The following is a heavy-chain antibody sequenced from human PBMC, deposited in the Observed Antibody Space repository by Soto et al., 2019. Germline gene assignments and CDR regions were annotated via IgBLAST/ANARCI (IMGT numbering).Heavy chain of an antibody. Sequence: SESLSLTCTVSGGSISSYYWSWIRQPPGKGLELIGYIYYSGSTNYNPSLKSRVTISVDTSKNQFSLKLSSVTAADTAVYYCARLGAQEIDPWGQGTLVTVSS. CDR1: GGSISSYY. CDR2: IYYSGST. CDR3: ARLGAQEIDP. D-gene: IGHD3-16*01. J-gene: IGHJ5*02. V-gene: IGHV4-59*08.